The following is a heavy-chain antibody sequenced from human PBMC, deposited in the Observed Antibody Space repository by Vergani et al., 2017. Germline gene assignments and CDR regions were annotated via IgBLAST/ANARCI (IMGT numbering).Heavy chain of an antibody. V-gene: IGHV4-31*03. D-gene: IGHD2-21*01. J-gene: IGHJ3*02. CDR3: ARGIVVVMAFDI. Sequence: QVQLQESGPGLVKPSQTLSLTCTVSGGSISSGGYYWSWIRQHPGKGLEWIGYSYYSGSTYYNPSLKSRVTISVDTSKNQFSLKLSSVTAADTAVYYCARGIVVVMAFDIWGQGTMVTVSS. CDR2: SYYSGST. CDR1: GGSISSGGYY.